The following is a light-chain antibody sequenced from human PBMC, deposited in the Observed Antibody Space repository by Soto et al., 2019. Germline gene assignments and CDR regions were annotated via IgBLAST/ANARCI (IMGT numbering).Light chain of an antibody. CDR3: QQYNRWTSIT. J-gene: IGKJ5*01. Sequence: EIVMTQSPATLSVSPGERVTLSCRASQSISSKLAWYQQKPGQAPRLLIYGASTRATGIPGRFSGSGSGTEFALTISSLQSEDLGIYYCQQYNRWTSITFGQGTRLEIK. V-gene: IGKV3-15*01. CDR1: QSISSK. CDR2: GAS.